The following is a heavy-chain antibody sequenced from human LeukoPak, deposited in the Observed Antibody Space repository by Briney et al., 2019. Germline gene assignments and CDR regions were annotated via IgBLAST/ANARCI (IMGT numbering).Heavy chain of an antibody. CDR1: GFTFIDYW. CDR3: ARASRGIAANLCFDY. D-gene: IGHD2-15*01. V-gene: IGHV3-7*01. J-gene: IGHJ4*02. Sequence: PGGSLRLSCAASGFTFIDYWMSWVRQAPGKGLEWVANIKEDGSEKYYVDSVKGRFTISRDNAKNSLYLQMNSLRVEDTAVYYCARASRGIAANLCFDYWGQGTLVTVSS. CDR2: IKEDGSEK.